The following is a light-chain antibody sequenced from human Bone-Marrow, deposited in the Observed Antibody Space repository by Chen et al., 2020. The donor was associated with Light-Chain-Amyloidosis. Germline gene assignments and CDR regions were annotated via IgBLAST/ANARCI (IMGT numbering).Light chain of an antibody. V-gene: IGLV3-21*02. CDR3: QVWDRSSDRPV. J-gene: IGLJ3*02. CDR1: NIASTS. Sequence: SYVLTQPSSVSVAPGQPATIACGGNNIASTSGHWYQQMPGQAPLLVVYDDSDRPSGIPERLSGSNSGNTATLTISRVEAGDDADYYCQVWDRSSDRPVFGGGTKLTVL. CDR2: DDS.